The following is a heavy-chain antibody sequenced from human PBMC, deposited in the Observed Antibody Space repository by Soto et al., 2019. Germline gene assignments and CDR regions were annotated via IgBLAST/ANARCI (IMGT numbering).Heavy chain of an antibody. CDR2: ISGSDDST. J-gene: IGHJ4*02. D-gene: IGHD3-3*01. V-gene: IGHV3-23*01. Sequence: GGSLILSCASSGFTLTNYAMSWVPQAPGKGLEWVSAISGSDDSTYYANSVKGRFTISRDNSKNTLYLQMNSLRAEDTAVYYCAKDTPQEWLLGFHEWGKGNLVTV. CDR1: GFTLTNYA. CDR3: AKDTPQEWLLGFHE.